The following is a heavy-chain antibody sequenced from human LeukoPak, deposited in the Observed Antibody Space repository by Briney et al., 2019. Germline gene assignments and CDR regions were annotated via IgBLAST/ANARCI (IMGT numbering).Heavy chain of an antibody. Sequence: GGSLRLSCAASGFTFDTYNFNWVRQAPGKGLEWVASIRSYSSYIHYADSVKGRFTISRDNAKNSLYLQMNSLRAEDTAVYYCARDDRGVGHAFDIWGQGTMVTVSS. CDR1: GFTFDTYN. CDR2: IRSYSSYI. J-gene: IGHJ3*02. D-gene: IGHD3-10*01. V-gene: IGHV3-21*04. CDR3: ARDDRGVGHAFDI.